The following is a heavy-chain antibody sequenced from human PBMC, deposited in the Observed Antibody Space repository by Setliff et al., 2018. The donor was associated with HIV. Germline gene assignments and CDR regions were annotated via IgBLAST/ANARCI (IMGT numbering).Heavy chain of an antibody. J-gene: IGHJ4*02. D-gene: IGHD6-13*01. Sequence: KSSETLSLTCTVSSGSISSGGYFWGWIRQHPGKGLEWIGYIYYTGSTYYNPSLKSRVTISIDTSKNQFSLNLSSVTAADSAVYYCARAISAAGIAPFDFWGQGTLVTVSS. V-gene: IGHV4-31*03. CDR3: ARAISAAGIAPFDF. CDR2: IYYTGST. CDR1: SGSISSGGYF.